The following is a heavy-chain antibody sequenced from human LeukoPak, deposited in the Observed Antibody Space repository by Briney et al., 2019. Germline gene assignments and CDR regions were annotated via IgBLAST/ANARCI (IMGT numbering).Heavy chain of an antibody. V-gene: IGHV4-34*01. CDR1: GGSFSGYY. CDR2: INHSGST. CDR3: ARGFAGYYFDY. J-gene: IGHJ4*02. Sequence: SETLSLTCAVYGGSFSGYYWSWIRQPPGKGLEWIGEINHSGSTNYNPSLKSRVTMSVDTSKNQFSLKLSSVTAADTAVYYCARGFAGYYFDYWGQGTLVTVSS. D-gene: IGHD1-1*01.